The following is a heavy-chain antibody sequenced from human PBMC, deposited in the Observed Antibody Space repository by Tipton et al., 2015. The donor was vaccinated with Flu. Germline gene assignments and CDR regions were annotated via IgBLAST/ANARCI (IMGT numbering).Heavy chain of an antibody. CDR2: VSPGDSHG. V-gene: IGHV5-51*01. Sequence: QLVQSGAQVTKPGKSLKISCKGSGYILSSDWIGWVRQMPGKGLEWMGAVSPGDSHGTNSPPFQGQVTISVDKSISTAYLQWSSLEASDSAMYFCVRHGDSNISYVHDYWGQGTLLTVSS. J-gene: IGHJ4*02. CDR3: VRHGDSNISYVHDY. CDR1: GYILSSDW. D-gene: IGHD6-13*01.